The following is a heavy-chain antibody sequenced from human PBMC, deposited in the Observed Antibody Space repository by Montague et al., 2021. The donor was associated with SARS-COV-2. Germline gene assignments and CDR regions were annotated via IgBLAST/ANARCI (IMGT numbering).Heavy chain of an antibody. CDR3: ASPGGYCTGGSCYYVY. CDR1: GGSISTYY. V-gene: IGHV4-59*01. D-gene: IGHD2-15*01. CDR2: IYYSGST. J-gene: IGHJ4*02. Sequence: SETLSLTCSVSGGSISTYYWSWIRQPHGKGLEWIGYIYYSGSTNYNPSLKSRVTISIDTSKNQFSLELSSVTAADMAVYYCASPGGYCTGGSCYYVYWGQGTLVTVSS.